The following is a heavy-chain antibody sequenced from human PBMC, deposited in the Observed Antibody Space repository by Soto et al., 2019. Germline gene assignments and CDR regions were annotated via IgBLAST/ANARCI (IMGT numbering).Heavy chain of an antibody. V-gene: IGHV1-18*01. J-gene: IGHJ6*02. D-gene: IGHD2-8*01. CDR2: ISTYNCKT. CDR1: GYTFTTYD. Sequence: QVQLVQSGAEVQKPGASVKVSCKASGYTFTTYDISWVRQAPGQGLEWMGRISTYNCKTNYPQSLQGRLTKTTDTSTTTAYMELRSLRSDDTAVYYCARDPYHVLMVNAPNLYGMDVWGQGTTVTVSS. CDR3: ARDPYHVLMVNAPNLYGMDV.